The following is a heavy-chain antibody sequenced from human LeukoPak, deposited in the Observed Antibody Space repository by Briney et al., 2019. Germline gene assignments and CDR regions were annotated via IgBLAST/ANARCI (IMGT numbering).Heavy chain of an antibody. V-gene: IGHV1-2*04. CDR1: GYTFTGYY. CDR3: ARDVAYSGSYYANYYYYGMDV. D-gene: IGHD1-26*01. CDR2: INPNSGGT. Sequence: ASVKVSCKASGYTFTGYYMHWVRQAPGQGLEWMGWINPNSGGTNYAQKFQGWVTMTRDTSISTAYMELSRLRSDDTAVYYCARDVAYSGSYYANYYYYGMDVWGQGTTVTVSS. J-gene: IGHJ6*02.